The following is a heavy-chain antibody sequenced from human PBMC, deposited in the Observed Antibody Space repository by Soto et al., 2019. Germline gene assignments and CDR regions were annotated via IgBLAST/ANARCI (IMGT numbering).Heavy chain of an antibody. V-gene: IGHV1-69*01. J-gene: IGHJ6*02. CDR1: GGTFSSYA. Sequence: QVQLVQSGAEVKKPGSSVKVSCKASGGTFSSYAISWVRQAPGQGLEWMGGIIPIFGTANYAQKFQGRVTITADESTSTAYMELSSLRPEDTAVYYCARDREVYARVFAMGPRHYYYGMDVWGQGTTVTVSS. D-gene: IGHD2-8*01. CDR2: IIPIFGTA. CDR3: ARDREVYARVFAMGPRHYYYGMDV.